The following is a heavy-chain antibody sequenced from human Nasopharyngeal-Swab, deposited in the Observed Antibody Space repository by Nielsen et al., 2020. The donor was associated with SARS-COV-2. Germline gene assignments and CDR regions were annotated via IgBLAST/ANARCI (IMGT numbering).Heavy chain of an antibody. CDR1: GGSFSGYY. CDR2: ISHSGST. V-gene: IGHV4-34*01. CDR3: ARLKNSYYYGMDV. Sequence: LRLSCAVYGGSFSGYYWSWIRKPPGKGLEWIGEISHSGSTNYNPSLKSRVTMSVDTSKNQFSLKLSSVTAADTAVYYCARLKNSYYYGMDVWGQGTTVTVSS. J-gene: IGHJ6*02. D-gene: IGHD2/OR15-2a*01.